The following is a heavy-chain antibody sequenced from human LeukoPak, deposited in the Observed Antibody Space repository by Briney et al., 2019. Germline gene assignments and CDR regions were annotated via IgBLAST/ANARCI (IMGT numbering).Heavy chain of an antibody. D-gene: IGHD1-26*01. CDR2: INHSGST. CDR1: GGSFSGYY. J-gene: IGHJ4*02. Sequence: ASETLSLTCADYGGSFSGYYWSWIRQPPGKGLEWIGEINHSGSTNYNPSLKSRVTISVDTSKNQFSLKLSSVTAADTAVYYCASRGIVGATLDYWGQGTLVTVSS. CDR3: ASRGIVGATLDY. V-gene: IGHV4-34*01.